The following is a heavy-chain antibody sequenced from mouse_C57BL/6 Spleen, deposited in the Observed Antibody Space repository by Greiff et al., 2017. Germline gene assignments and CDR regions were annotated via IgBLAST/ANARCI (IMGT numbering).Heavy chain of an antibody. D-gene: IGHD2-4*01. CDR3: ARQNDYDGYAMDY. CDR1: GFTFSDYG. Sequence: DVKLVESGGGLVKPGGSLKLSCAASGFTFSDYGMHWVRQAPEKGLEWVAYISSGSSTIYYADTVKGRFTISRDNAKNTLFLQMTSLRSEDTAMYYCARQNDYDGYAMDYWGQGTSVTVSS. J-gene: IGHJ4*01. CDR2: ISSGSSTI. V-gene: IGHV5-17*01.